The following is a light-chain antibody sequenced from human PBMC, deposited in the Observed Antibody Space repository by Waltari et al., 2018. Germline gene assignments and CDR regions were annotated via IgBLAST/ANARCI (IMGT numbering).Light chain of an antibody. CDR3: QTWDKGIVL. CDR1: TGHSEYA. J-gene: IGLJ2*01. V-gene: IGLV4-69*01. CDR2: LFSDGSH. Sequence: QLVLTQSPSASASLGASVKLTCTLTTGHSEYAIAWPQQQPGKSPRYLMKLFSDGSHYKGDGVPDRFSGSSSGAERYLTISSLQSEDEADYHCQTWDKGIVLFGGGTKLTVL.